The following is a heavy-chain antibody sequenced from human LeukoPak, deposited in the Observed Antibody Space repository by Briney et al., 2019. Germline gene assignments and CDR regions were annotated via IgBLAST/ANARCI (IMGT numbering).Heavy chain of an antibody. CDR3: AELGITMIGGV. Sequence: GGSLRLSCAASGFTFSNYAMRWVRQAPGKGLEWVSGISGSGDSTYYADSVKGRFTISRDNSKNTLYLQMNSLRAEDTAVYYCAELGITMIGGVWGKGTTVTISS. CDR2: ISGSGDST. D-gene: IGHD3-10*02. CDR1: GFTFSNYA. V-gene: IGHV3-23*01. J-gene: IGHJ6*04.